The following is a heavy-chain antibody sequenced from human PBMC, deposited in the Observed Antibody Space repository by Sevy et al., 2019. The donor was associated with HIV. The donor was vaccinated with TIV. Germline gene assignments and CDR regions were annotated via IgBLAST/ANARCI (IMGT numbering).Heavy chain of an antibody. J-gene: IGHJ6*02. CDR2: IKQDGSEK. V-gene: IGHV3-7*01. D-gene: IGHD3-10*01. Sequence: GGSLRLSCAASGFTFSSYWMSWDRQAPGKGLEWVANIKQDGSEKYYVDSVKGRFTISRDNAKNSLYLQMNSLRAEDTAVYYCARDLGYYGSGSEYYYYYGMDVWGQGTTVTVSS. CDR3: ARDLGYYGSGSEYYYYYGMDV. CDR1: GFTFSSYW.